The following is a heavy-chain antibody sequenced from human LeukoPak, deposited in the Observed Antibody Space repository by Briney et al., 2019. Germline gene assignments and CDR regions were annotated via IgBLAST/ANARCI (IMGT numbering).Heavy chain of an antibody. D-gene: IGHD6-13*01. V-gene: IGHV4-59*01. CDR1: SGPSSNYY. CDR2: IYHGGST. CDR3: ARDWAAAGDWYFDL. Sequence: PSETVSLTCNVSSGPSSNYYWSWIRQPPGKGLEWIGYIYHGGSTNYNPSLRSRVTISLDTSKNQFSLRLTSVTAADTAVYFCARDWAAAGDWYFDLWGRGTLVTASS. J-gene: IGHJ2*01.